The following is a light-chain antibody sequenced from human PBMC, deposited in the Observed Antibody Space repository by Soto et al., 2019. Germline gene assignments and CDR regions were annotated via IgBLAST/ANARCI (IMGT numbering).Light chain of an antibody. CDR2: AAS. J-gene: IGKJ4*01. CDR1: QSITKY. Sequence: DIQMTQSPSSLSASVGDRVTITCRASQSITKYLTWYQHKPGKAPKLLIYAASSLQSGVPSRFSGSGSGTEFTLTISSLQPEDFATYYCQQSYTIPLTFGGGTKVDIK. CDR3: QQSYTIPLT. V-gene: IGKV1-39*01.